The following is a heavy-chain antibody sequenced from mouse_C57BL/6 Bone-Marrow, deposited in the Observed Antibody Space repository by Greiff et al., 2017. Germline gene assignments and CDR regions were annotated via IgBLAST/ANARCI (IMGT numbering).Heavy chain of an antibody. V-gene: IGHV14-4*01. CDR3: TIYYYGNNARFAY. Sequence: EVQLQQSGAELVRPGASVKLSCTASGFNINDDYMHWVKQRPEQGLEWIGWIDPANGDTEYTSKFQGKATITADTSSNTAYLQLSSLTSEDTAVSYCTIYYYGNNARFAYWGQGTLVTVSA. J-gene: IGHJ3*01. CDR1: GFNINDDY. D-gene: IGHD1-1*01. CDR2: IDPANGDT.